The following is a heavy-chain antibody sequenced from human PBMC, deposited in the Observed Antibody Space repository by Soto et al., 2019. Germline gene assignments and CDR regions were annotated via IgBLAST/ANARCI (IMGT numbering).Heavy chain of an antibody. CDR1: GLMFSNAW. CDR3: TTGPSY. CDR2: IKSTTDGGTT. J-gene: IGHJ4*02. V-gene: IGHV3-15*07. Sequence: PGGSMRLSSAASGLMFSNAWMNWVRQAPGKGLEWVGRIKSTTDGGTTDYAAPVKGRFTISRDDSKDTLYLQMNSLKTDDTAMYSCTTGPSYWGQGALVTVS.